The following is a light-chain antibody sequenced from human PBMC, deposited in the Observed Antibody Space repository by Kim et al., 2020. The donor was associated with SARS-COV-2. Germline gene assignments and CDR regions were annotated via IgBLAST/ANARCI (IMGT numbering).Light chain of an antibody. CDR3: QTWGTGIGGYV. CDR2: LNSDGSH. V-gene: IGLV4-69*01. Sequence: QLVLTQSPSASASLGASVKLTCTLSSGHSSYAIAWHQQQPEKGPRYLMKLNSDGSHSKGDGIPDRFSGSSSGAERYLTISSLQSEDEDDYYCQTWGTGIGGYVFGTGTKVTVL. J-gene: IGLJ1*01. CDR1: SGHSSYA.